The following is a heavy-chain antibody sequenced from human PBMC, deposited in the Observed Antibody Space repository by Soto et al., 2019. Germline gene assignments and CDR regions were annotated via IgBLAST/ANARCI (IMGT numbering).Heavy chain of an antibody. Sequence: PSETLSLTCTVSGDSVSSSYYYWRWIRQPPGKGLEWIGSIFYSGSTYYNPSLKSRVTISVDTSKNQFSLKLSSVTAADTAVYYCARRGSSRQIYHYGMDVWGPGTTVTVSS. CDR2: IFYSGST. V-gene: IGHV4-39*01. D-gene: IGHD6-13*01. CDR3: ARRGSSRQIYHYGMDV. CDR1: GDSVSSSYYY. J-gene: IGHJ6*02.